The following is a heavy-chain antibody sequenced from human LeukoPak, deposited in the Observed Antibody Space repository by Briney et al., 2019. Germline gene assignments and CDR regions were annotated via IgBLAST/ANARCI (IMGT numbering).Heavy chain of an antibody. Sequence: GASVKVSCKASGYTFTGYYMHWVRQAPGRGLEWMGWINPNSGGTNYAQKFQGWVTMTRDTSISTAYMELSRLRSDDTAVYYCARGSKRSYGEFDYWGQGTLVTVSS. CDR2: INPNSGGT. J-gene: IGHJ4*02. D-gene: IGHD5-18*01. CDR3: ARGSKRSYGEFDY. CDR1: GYTFTGYY. V-gene: IGHV1-2*04.